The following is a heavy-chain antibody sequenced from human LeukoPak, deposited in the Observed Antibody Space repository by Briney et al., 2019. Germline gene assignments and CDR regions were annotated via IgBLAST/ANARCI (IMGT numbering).Heavy chain of an antibody. CDR1: GGSISSSSYY. CDR2: IYYSGST. D-gene: IGHD3-10*01. V-gene: IGHV4-39*07. CDR3: ARETGFPSYYMDV. J-gene: IGHJ6*03. Sequence: SETLSLTCTVSGGSISSSSYYWGWIRQPPGKGLEWIGSIYYSGSTYYNPSLKSRVTISVDTSKNQFSLKLSSVTAADTAVYYCARETGFPSYYMDVWGKGTTVTISS.